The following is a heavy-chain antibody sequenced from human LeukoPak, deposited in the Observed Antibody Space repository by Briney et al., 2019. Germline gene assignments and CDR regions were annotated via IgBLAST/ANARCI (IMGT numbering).Heavy chain of an antibody. CDR2: IYHSGST. V-gene: IGHV4-4*02. Sequence: SGTLSLTCAVSGGSISSSNWWSWVRQSPGKGLEWIGEIYHSGSTNYNPSLKSRVTISLDKSKNQFSLKLRSVTAADTAVYYCVDGSLDAFDIWGQGTMVTVSS. CDR1: GGSISSSNW. D-gene: IGHD3/OR15-3a*01. CDR3: VDGSLDAFDI. J-gene: IGHJ3*02.